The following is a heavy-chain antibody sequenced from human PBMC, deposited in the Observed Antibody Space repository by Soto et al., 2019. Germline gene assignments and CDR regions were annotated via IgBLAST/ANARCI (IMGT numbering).Heavy chain of an antibody. V-gene: IGHV4-4*07. D-gene: IGHD2-8*01. CDR3: ARDDLYQWSFDY. CDR2: VYSTGRN. J-gene: IGHJ4*02. CDR1: GFSFNTYY. Sequence: SETLSLTCTVSGFSFNTYYWSWTRQPAGRGLEWIGRVYSTGRNNYNPSLKRRGTMSADTSKNQLSLKLTSVTAADTAVYYCARDDLYQWSFDYWGQGTLVTVS.